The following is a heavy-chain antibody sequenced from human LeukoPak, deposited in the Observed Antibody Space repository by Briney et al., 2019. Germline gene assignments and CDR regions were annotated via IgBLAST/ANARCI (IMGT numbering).Heavy chain of an antibody. CDR1: GYTFTIYY. V-gene: IGHV1-46*01. Sequence: ASVKVSCKASGYTFTIYYIHWVRQAPGQGLEWMGIINPSGGSTSYAQKFQDRVTMTRDTSRSTVYMELSSLRSEDTAVYYCARGAPTAAGLGRGYWGQGTLVTVSS. J-gene: IGHJ4*02. CDR3: ARGAPTAAGLGRGY. CDR2: INPSGGST. D-gene: IGHD6-13*01.